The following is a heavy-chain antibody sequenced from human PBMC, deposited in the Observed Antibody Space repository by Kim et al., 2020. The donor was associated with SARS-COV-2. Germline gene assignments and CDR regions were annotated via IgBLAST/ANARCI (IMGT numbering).Heavy chain of an antibody. D-gene: IGHD2-2*01. V-gene: IGHV3-30*04. J-gene: IGHJ6*02. Sequence: GGSLRLSCAASGFTFSSYAMHWVRQAPGKGLEWVAVISYDGSNKYYADSVKGRFTISRDNSKNTLYLQMNSLRAEDTAVYYCARGHCSSTSCYEDYYYYYYGMDVWGQGTTVTVSS. CDR2: ISYDGSNK. CDR3: ARGHCSSTSCYEDYYYYYYGMDV. CDR1: GFTFSSYA.